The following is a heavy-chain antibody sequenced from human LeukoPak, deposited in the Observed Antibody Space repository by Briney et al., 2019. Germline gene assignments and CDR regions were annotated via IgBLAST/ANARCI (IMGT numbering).Heavy chain of an antibody. D-gene: IGHD5-18*01. CDR3: ASWIQLGSIDY. V-gene: IGHV3-21*01. J-gene: IGHJ4*02. CDR2: ISTSSIYI. Sequence: GGSLRLSCAASGFTFSSYSMNWVRQAPGKGLEWVSSISTSSIYIYYTDSVKGRFTISRDNAKNSLYLQMNSLRAEDTAVSYCASWIQLGSIDYWGQGTLVTVSS. CDR1: GFTFSSYS.